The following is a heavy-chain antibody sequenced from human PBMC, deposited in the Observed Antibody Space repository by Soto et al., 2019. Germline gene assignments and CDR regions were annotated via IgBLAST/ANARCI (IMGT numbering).Heavy chain of an antibody. V-gene: IGHV1-3*01. Sequence: ASVKVSCKASGYTFTSYAMHWVRQAPGQRLEWMGWINAGNGNTKYSQKFQGRVTITRDTSASTAYMELSSLRSEDTAVYYCARVHCSSTSCYREDYWGQGTLVTVSS. CDR2: INAGNGNT. CDR3: ARVHCSSTSCYREDY. CDR1: GYTFTSYA. D-gene: IGHD2-2*02. J-gene: IGHJ4*02.